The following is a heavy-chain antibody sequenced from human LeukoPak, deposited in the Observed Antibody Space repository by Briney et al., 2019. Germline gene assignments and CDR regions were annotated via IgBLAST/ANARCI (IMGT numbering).Heavy chain of an antibody. D-gene: IGHD3-9*01. Sequence: SVKVSCKASGYTFTSYDINWVRQATGQGLEWMGWMNPNSGNTGYAQKFQGRVTITRNTSISTAYMELSSLRSEDTAVYYCAPVAPRYFDWLFRLDYWGQGTLVTVSS. CDR2: MNPNSGNT. J-gene: IGHJ4*02. CDR1: GYTFTSYD. CDR3: APVAPRYFDWLFRLDY. V-gene: IGHV1-8*03.